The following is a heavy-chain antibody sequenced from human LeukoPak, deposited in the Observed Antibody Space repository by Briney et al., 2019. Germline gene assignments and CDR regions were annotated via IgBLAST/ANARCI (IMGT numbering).Heavy chain of an antibody. CDR1: GFTFSSYS. CDR3: AGGVTMVGVGY. Sequence: GGSLRLSCAASGFTFSSYSMNWVRQAPGKGLEWVSSISSSSSYIYYADSVKGRFTISRDNAKNSLYLQMNSLRAEDTVVYCGAGGVTMVGVGYWGQGTLVTVSS. V-gene: IGHV3-21*01. CDR2: ISSSSSYI. D-gene: IGHD3-10*01. J-gene: IGHJ4*02.